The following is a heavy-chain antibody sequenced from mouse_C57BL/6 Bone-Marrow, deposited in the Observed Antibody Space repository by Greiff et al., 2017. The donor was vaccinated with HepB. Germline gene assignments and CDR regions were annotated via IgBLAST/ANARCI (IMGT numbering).Heavy chain of an antibody. CDR1: EYEFPSHD. Sequence: EVKVVESGGGLVQPGESLKLSCESNEYEFPSHDMSWVRKTPEKRLELVAAINSDGGSTYYPDTMERRFIISRANTKKTLYLQMSSLRSEDSALYYCARRGAQAPYWYFDVWGTGTTVTVSS. D-gene: IGHD3-2*02. CDR3: ARRGAQAPYWYFDV. V-gene: IGHV5-2*03. CDR2: INSDGGST. J-gene: IGHJ1*03.